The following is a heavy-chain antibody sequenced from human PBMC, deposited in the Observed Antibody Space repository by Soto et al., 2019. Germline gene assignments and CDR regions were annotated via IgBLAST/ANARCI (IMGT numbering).Heavy chain of an antibody. V-gene: IGHV3-30*03. CDR3: ARAYQLTYYFDD. Sequence: PWGSMKLSCAATGFAVSTYGMHWVRQTPGKGLEWVTVISDDGSKTYYADSVKGRFSVSRDDSTNMVFLQMSSLRSEDTAVYHCARAYQLTYYFDDWGPGTPVTVSS. J-gene: IGHJ4*02. CDR1: GFAVSTYG. CDR2: ISDDGSKT. D-gene: IGHD3-9*01.